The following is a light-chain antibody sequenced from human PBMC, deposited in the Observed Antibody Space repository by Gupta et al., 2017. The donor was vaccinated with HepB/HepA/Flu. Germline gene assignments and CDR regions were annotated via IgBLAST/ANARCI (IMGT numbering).Light chain of an antibody. V-gene: IGLV1-44*01. CDR3: AAWDDSLNGWV. J-gene: IGLJ3*02. Sequence: TIACSGSSSNIGRNTVNWYQQLPGTAPKLLIYSNNQRRSGVPDRFSGSKSGTSASLAISGLQSEDEADYYCAAWDDSLNGWVFGGGTKLTVL. CDR1: SSNIGRNT. CDR2: SNN.